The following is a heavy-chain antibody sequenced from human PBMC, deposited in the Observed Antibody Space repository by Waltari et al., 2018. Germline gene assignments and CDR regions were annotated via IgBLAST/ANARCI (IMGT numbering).Heavy chain of an antibody. CDR2: IYYSGST. J-gene: IGHJ6*03. CDR1: GGSISSYY. CDR3: ASQYGGNADYYDYMDV. Sequence: QVQLQESGPGLVKPSETLSLTCTVSGGSISSYYWRWIRQPPGKGLEWLGYIYYSGSTNYNPSLKSGVTISVETSKNQCALKLSSVTAADAAVYYCASQYGGNADYYDYMDVWGKGTTVTVSS. D-gene: IGHD3-16*01. V-gene: IGHV4-59*01.